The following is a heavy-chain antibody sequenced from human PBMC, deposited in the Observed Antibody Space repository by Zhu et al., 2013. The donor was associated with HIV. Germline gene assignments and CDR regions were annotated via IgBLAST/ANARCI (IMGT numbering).Heavy chain of an antibody. D-gene: IGHD2-15*01. CDR1: GYTFTSYG. Sequence: QVKLVQSGGEVKKPGASVKVSCKASGYTFTSYGITWVRQAPGQGLEWMGWISAYNGNRQYTQKFQGRVTMTTDISTSTGYMELRSLRSDDTAVYYCARGLTRTLSLNNGRAAFDLWGQGTVLSVS. CDR2: ISAYNGNR. CDR3: ARGLTRTLSLNNGRAAFDL. V-gene: IGHV1-18*01. J-gene: IGHJ3*01.